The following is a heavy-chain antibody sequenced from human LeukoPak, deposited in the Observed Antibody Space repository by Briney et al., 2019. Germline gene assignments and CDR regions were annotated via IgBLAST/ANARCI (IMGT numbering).Heavy chain of an antibody. Sequence: PGGSLRLSCAASGFTVSNNYMSWVRQAPGKGLEWVSVIYSAGNTYYADSVKGRFTISRDNSKNTLYLQMNSLRAEDTAVYYCARDPTWSPEAGTGYWGQGTLVTVSS. D-gene: IGHD6-13*01. CDR1: GFTVSNNY. CDR3: ARDPTWSPEAGTGY. CDR2: IYSAGNT. V-gene: IGHV3-66*01. J-gene: IGHJ4*02.